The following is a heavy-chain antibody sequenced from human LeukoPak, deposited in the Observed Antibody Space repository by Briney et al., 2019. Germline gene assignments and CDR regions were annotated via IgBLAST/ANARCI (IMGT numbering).Heavy chain of an antibody. CDR1: GGTFSSYA. D-gene: IGHD1-14*01. J-gene: IGHJ4*02. CDR3: SGGVELSRALASHY. V-gene: IGHV1-69*01. Sequence: SVKVSCKASGGTFSSYAISWVRQGPGQGLEWMGGIIPIFGTANYAQTFQGRVTITADESTSTASMEVGSLESEGTAGDFWSGGVELSRALASHYGGQGTVVPVSS. CDR2: IIPIFGTA.